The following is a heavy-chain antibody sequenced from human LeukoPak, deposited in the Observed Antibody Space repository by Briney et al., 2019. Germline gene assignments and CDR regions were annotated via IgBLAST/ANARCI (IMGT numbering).Heavy chain of an antibody. J-gene: IGHJ5*02. CDR2: ISGSGDNT. Sequence: GGFLRLSCAASGFTFSSYAMNWVRQAPGKGLEWVSGISGSGDNTYYADSVKGRFTISRDRSKNTLYLHMNNLRAEDTAVYFCARQNFGSPRWFDPWGQGTLVTVSS. V-gene: IGHV3-23*01. D-gene: IGHD3-3*01. CDR3: ARQNFGSPRWFDP. CDR1: GFTFSSYA.